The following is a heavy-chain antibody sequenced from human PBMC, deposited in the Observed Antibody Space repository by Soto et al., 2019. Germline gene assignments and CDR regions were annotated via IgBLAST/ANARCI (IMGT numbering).Heavy chain of an antibody. J-gene: IGHJ6*02. CDR1: GGSFSGHY. V-gene: IGHV4-34*01. D-gene: IGHD6-13*01. CDR2: INHSGST. CDR3: ARVPKLRIAAAGSLSYYYYYYGMDV. Sequence: SETLSLTCAVYGGSFSGHYWIWLRTPPGKGLEWIGEINHSGSTNYNLSLKSRVTISVDTSKNQFSLKLSSVTAADTAVYYCARVPKLRIAAAGSLSYYYYYYGMDVWGQGTMVTVSS.